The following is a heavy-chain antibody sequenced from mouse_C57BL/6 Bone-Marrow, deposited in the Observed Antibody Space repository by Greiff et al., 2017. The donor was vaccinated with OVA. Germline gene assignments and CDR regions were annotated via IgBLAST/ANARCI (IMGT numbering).Heavy chain of an antibody. D-gene: IGHD2-2*01. V-gene: IGHV1-47*01. CDR1: GYTFPPYP. Sequence: LQASGSDLVKPGASVKLSCNSSGYTFPPYPIEWLKQNHGKSLEWIGNFHPYNDDTKYNEKFKGKATLTVEKSSSTVYLELSRLTSDDSAVYYCAIYGYDRDYYAMDYWGQGTSVTVSS. J-gene: IGHJ4*01. CDR2: FHPYNDDT. CDR3: AIYGYDRDYYAMDY.